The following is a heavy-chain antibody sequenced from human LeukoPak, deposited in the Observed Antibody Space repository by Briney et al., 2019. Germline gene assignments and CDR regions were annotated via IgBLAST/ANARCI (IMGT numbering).Heavy chain of an antibody. V-gene: IGHV4-34*01. CDR1: GGSFSGYY. Sequence: PSETLSLTCAVYGGSFSGYYWSWIRQPPGKGLEWIGEINHSGSTNYNPSLKSRVTISVDTSKNQFSLKLSSVTAADTAVYYCATVYGDCVGGDYFDYWGQGTLVTVSS. D-gene: IGHD4-17*01. CDR3: ATVYGDCVGGDYFDY. J-gene: IGHJ4*02. CDR2: INHSGST.